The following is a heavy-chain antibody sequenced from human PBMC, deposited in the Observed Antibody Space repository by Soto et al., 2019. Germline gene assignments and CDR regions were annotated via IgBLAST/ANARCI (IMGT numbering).Heavy chain of an antibody. D-gene: IGHD3-10*01. CDR1: GFTFSNAW. V-gene: IGHV3-15*07. CDR2: IKSKTDGGTT. J-gene: IGHJ6*02. Sequence: GGSLRLSCAASGFTFSNAWMNWVRQAPGKGLEWVGRIKSKTDGGTTDYAAPVKGRFTISRDDSKNTLYLQMNSLKTEDTAVYYCTTDWGLYGSGSLDYYYYGMDVWGQGTTVTVSS. CDR3: TTDWGLYGSGSLDYYYYGMDV.